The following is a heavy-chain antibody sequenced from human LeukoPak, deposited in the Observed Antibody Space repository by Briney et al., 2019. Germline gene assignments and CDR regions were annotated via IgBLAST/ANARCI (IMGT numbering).Heavy chain of an antibody. V-gene: IGHV1-69*05. CDR2: IIPISGTA. Sequence: SVKVCCKASGYTFTSSGISWVRQAPGQGLGWMGGIIPISGTANYAQKFQGRVTITTDESTSTAYMELSSLRSEDTAVYYCARDTRDHAFDSWGQGTMVTVSS. J-gene: IGHJ3*02. CDR1: GYTFTSSG. CDR3: ARDTRDHAFDS. D-gene: IGHD3-3*01.